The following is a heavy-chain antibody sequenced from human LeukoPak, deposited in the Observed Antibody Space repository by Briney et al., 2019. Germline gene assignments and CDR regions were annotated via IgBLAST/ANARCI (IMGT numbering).Heavy chain of an antibody. Sequence: GESLKISCKGSGYSFTSYWIGWVRQMPGKGLGWMGIIYPGDSDTRYSPSFQGQVTISADKSISTAYLQWSSLKASDTAMYYRARPGRGLREGPDYWGQGTLVTISS. CDR3: ARPGRGLREGPDY. CDR1: GYSFTSYW. D-gene: IGHD4-17*01. J-gene: IGHJ4*02. CDR2: IYPGDSDT. V-gene: IGHV5-51*01.